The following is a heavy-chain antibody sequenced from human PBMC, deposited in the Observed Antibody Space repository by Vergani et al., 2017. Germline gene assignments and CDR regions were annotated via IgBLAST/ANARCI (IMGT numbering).Heavy chain of an antibody. J-gene: IGHJ6*03. D-gene: IGHD4-11*01. V-gene: IGHV5-51*03. CDR3: TRLATVSTDYMDV. CDR1: GYSFTTYW. CDR2: IYPGDSDT. Sequence: EVQLVPSGAEVKTPGESVKISCTGSGYSFTTYWIGWVRQMPGKGLKWMGIIYPGDSDTRYSPSFQGQVTISADKSTSTTYLQWSSLKASDTAMYYCTRLATVSTDYMDVWGKGTTVTVSS.